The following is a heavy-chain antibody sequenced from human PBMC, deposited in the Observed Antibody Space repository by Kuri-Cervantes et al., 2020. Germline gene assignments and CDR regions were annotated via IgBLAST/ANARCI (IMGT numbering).Heavy chain of an antibody. CDR3: ARVGGSSGYYSYNWFDP. Sequence: SVKVSCKASGGTFSSYAISWVRQAPGQGLEWMGGIIPIFGTANYAQKFQGRVTITTDESTSTAYMELSSLRSEDTAVCYCARVGGSSGYYSYNWFDPWGQGTLVTVSS. J-gene: IGHJ5*02. D-gene: IGHD3-22*01. CDR1: GGTFSSYA. CDR2: IIPIFGTA. V-gene: IGHV1-69*05.